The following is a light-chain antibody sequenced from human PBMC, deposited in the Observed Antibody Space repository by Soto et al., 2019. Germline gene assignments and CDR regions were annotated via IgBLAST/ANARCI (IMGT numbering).Light chain of an antibody. CDR3: QSYDTTNLV. CDR2: EDT. V-gene: IGLV6-57*04. J-gene: IGLJ3*02. Sequence: NFMLTQPHSVSESPGKTVPISCTRSSGSIATNYVQWYQQRPGSPPLIVIYEDTQRPSGVPGRFSASIDRSSNSASLTISGLLTEDEADYYCQSYDTTNLVFGGGTKRPS. CDR1: SGSIATNY.